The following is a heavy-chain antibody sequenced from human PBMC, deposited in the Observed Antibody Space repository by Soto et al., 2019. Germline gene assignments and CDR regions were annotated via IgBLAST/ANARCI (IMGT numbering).Heavy chain of an antibody. CDR2: IYHSGNT. CDR3: ARRWGEGRVDY. D-gene: IGHD3-10*01. Sequence: QVQLQESGPGLVKPSGTLSLTCAVSGGSISSSNWWSWVRQPPGKGLEWSGEIYHSGNTNYNPSLQXRXTXAXXKARNHFSLKLSSVTAADTAVYYCARRWGEGRVDYWGQGTLVTVSS. V-gene: IGHV4-4*02. J-gene: IGHJ4*02. CDR1: GGSISSSNW.